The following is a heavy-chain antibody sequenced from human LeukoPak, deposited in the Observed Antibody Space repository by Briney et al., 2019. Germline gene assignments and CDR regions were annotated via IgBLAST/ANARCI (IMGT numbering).Heavy chain of an antibody. CDR1: GFTFSSYG. J-gene: IGHJ4*02. V-gene: IGHV3-30*02. Sequence: GGSLRLSCAASGFTFSSYGMHWVRQAPGKGLEWVAFIRYDGSNKYYADSVKGRFTISRDNSKNTLYLQMNSLRAEDTAVYYCAKEFSSGWRRGVFDYWGQGTLVTVSS. CDR2: IRYDGSNK. D-gene: IGHD6-19*01. CDR3: AKEFSSGWRRGVFDY.